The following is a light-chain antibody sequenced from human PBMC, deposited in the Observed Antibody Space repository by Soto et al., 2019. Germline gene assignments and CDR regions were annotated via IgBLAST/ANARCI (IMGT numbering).Light chain of an antibody. CDR1: NSNIGTND. CDR3: AAWDGSLSGVI. Sequence: QPVLTQPPSASGTPGQRATVYCYGSNSNIGTNDVCWYQQVPGAAPKLLIYSNNQRLSGVPDRFSGSKSGTSASLAISGLRSEDEADYHCAAWDGSLSGVIFGGGTQLTVL. V-gene: IGLV1-47*02. CDR2: SNN. J-gene: IGLJ2*01.